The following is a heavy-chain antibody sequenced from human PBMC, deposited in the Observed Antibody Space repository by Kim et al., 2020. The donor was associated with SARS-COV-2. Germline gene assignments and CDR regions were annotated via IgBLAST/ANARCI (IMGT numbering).Heavy chain of an antibody. D-gene: IGHD5-12*01. J-gene: IGHJ4*02. Sequence: SETLSLTCTVSGGSISSSSYYWGWIRQPPGKGLEWIGSIYYSGSTYYNPSLKSRVTISVDTSKNQFSLKLSSVTAADTAVYYCARRGYDYSYYFDYWGQGTLVTVSS. CDR2: IYYSGST. CDR3: ARRGYDYSYYFDY. CDR1: GGSISSSSYY. V-gene: IGHV4-39*01.